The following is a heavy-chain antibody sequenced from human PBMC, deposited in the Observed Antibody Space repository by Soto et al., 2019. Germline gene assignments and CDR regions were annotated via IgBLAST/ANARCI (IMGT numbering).Heavy chain of an antibody. D-gene: IGHD1-1*01. J-gene: IGHJ4*02. CDR1: GFIFSSYA. CDR3: AKESWKPYFDS. V-gene: IGHV3-23*01. CDR2: ISGSGDTT. Sequence: EVQLLESGGDLVQPGGSLRLSCAASGFIFSSYAMSWVRQAPGKGLQWVSSISGSGDTTQYADSVRGRFTISRDRSRNTLYLQLNSLRAGDTALYFCAKESWKPYFDSWGQGTLVTVSS.